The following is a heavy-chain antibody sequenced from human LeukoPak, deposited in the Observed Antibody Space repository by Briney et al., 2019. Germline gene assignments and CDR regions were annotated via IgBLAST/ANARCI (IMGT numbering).Heavy chain of an antibody. CDR3: AREDFFGSGSDWTAFDI. Sequence: SETLSLTCTVSGASISSGSYYWTWIRQPAGKGLEWIGRIYTTGGTTYNPSLSSRVTISLDTSKNQFSLKLTSVTAADTAVYYCAREDFFGSGSDWTAFDIWGQGTMVTVSS. J-gene: IGHJ3*02. CDR2: IYTTGGT. CDR1: GASISSGSYY. D-gene: IGHD3-10*01. V-gene: IGHV4-61*02.